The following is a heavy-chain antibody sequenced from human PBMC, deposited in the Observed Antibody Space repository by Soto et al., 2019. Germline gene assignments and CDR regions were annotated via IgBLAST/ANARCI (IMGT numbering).Heavy chain of an antibody. CDR1: GFTVSSNY. CDR3: VYLFDP. CDR2: IYSGGST. J-gene: IGHJ5*02. Sequence: GGCLRLSCAASGFTVSSNYMSWVRQAPGKGLEWVSVIYSGGSTYYADSLKGRFTISRDNSKNTLYLQMNSLRAEDTAVYYCVYLFDPWGQGTLVTVSS. V-gene: IGHV3-53*01.